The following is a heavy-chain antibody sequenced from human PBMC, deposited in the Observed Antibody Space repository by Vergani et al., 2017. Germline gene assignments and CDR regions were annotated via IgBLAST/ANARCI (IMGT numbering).Heavy chain of an antibody. CDR3: AHRRWELPFDY. V-gene: IGHV2-5*02. CDR1: GFSLSTSGVG. J-gene: IGHJ4*02. D-gene: IGHD1-26*01. CDR2: LYWDDDK. Sequence: QITLKESGPTLVKPTQTLTLTCTFSGFSLSTSGVGVGWIRQPPGTALERLALLYWDDDKRYSPSLKSRLTITKDTSKNQVVLTMTNMDPVDTATYYFAHRRWELPFDYWGQGTLVTVSS.